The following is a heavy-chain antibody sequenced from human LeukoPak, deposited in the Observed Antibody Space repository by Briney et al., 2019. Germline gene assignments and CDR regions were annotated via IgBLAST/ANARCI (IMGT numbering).Heavy chain of an antibody. D-gene: IGHD5-12*01. Sequence: GGSLRLSCAASGFTFSSCAMSWVRQAPGKGLEWVSAISGSGGSTYYADSVKGRFTISRDNSRNTLYLQMNSLRAEDTAVYYCAKVVDIVATIDYFDYWGQGTLVTVSS. CDR3: AKVVDIVATIDYFDY. CDR2: ISGSGGST. V-gene: IGHV3-23*01. J-gene: IGHJ4*02. CDR1: GFTFSSCA.